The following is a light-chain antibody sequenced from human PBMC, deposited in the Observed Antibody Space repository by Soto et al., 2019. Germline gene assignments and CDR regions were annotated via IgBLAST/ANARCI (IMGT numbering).Light chain of an antibody. J-gene: IGKJ1*01. V-gene: IGKV3-20*01. CDR3: QQYGSSPGT. Sequence: EVGLTQYPGTLALAPGERATRSCRASQSVSSSYLAWYQQKPGQAPRILIFGASGRATGVPDRFSGSGSGTDFSLTISRLEPEDFAVYHCQQYGSSPGTFGQGSKV. CDR1: QSVSSSY. CDR2: GAS.